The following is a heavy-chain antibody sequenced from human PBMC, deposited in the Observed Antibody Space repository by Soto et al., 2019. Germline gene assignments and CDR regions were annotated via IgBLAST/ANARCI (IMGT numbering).Heavy chain of an antibody. CDR2: IYHSGST. D-gene: IGHD6-19*01. J-gene: IGHJ4*02. CDR3: ARAGGLGAVAADY. CDR1: GGSISSGGYS. Sequence: QLQLQESGSGLVKPSQTLSLTCAVSGGSISSGGYSWSWIRQPPGKGLEWIGYIYHSGSTYYNPALKSRVTISVDRSKNQFSLKLSSVTAADTAVYDCARAGGLGAVAADYWGQGTLFTVAS. V-gene: IGHV4-30-2*01.